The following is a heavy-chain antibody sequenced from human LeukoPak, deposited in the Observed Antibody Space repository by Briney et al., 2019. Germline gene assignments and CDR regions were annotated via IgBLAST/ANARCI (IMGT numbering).Heavy chain of an antibody. CDR2: ISSSGTYI. J-gene: IGHJ6*03. CDR3: AKDTTGWSEYMDV. Sequence: GGSLRLSCAASGFTFSSYSMNWVRQAPGKGLEWVSSISSSGTYIYYADSVKGRFTISRDNAKNSLYLQMNSLRAEDTALYYCAKDTTGWSEYMDVWGKGTTVTISS. CDR1: GFTFSSYS. V-gene: IGHV3-21*04. D-gene: IGHD1-1*01.